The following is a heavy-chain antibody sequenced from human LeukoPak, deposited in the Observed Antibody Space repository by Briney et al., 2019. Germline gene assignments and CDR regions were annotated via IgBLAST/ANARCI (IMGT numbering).Heavy chain of an antibody. Sequence: ASVKVSCKASGYTFTGYNMHWVRPAPGQGLEWMGWIDPKSGGTIYAQEFQGRVSLTRDTSISTNFMELSRLRSDDTAVYYCARVIHGYSYDITYNHYYALDVWGQGTTVTVSS. V-gene: IGHV1-2*02. CDR3: ARVIHGYSYDITYNHYYALDV. CDR2: IDPKSGGT. J-gene: IGHJ6*02. D-gene: IGHD5-18*01. CDR1: GYTFTGYN.